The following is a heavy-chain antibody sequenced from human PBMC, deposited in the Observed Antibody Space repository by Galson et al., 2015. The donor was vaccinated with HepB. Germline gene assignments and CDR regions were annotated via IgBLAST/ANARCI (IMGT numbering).Heavy chain of an antibody. D-gene: IGHD4-17*01. CDR2: IFPGDSDT. CDR3: ARLQDYGDDGGFFDY. CDR1: GYSFTTHW. J-gene: IGHJ4*02. Sequence: QSGAEVKKPGGSLKISCKASGYSFTTHWIGWVRQMPGKGLEWMGIIFPGDSDTRYSPSFQGQVTMSADESTSTVDLQWNSLKASDTAIYYCARLQDYGDDGGFFDYWGQGTLVTVSP. V-gene: IGHV5-51*03.